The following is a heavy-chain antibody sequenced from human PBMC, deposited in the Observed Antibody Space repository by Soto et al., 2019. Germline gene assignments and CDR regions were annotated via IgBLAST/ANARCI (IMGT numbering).Heavy chain of an antibody. V-gene: IGHV3-21*01. CDR3: ARGGDYYGSGGSMDV. CDR2: ISSSSSYI. CDR1: GFTFSSYS. J-gene: IGHJ6*04. Sequence: GGSLRLSCAASGFTFSSYSMNWVRQAPGKGLEWVSSISSSSSYIYYADSVKGRFTICRNNAKNSLYLQMNSRRAEDTALYYCARGGDYYGSGGSMDVWDKGTTVTVSS. D-gene: IGHD3-10*01.